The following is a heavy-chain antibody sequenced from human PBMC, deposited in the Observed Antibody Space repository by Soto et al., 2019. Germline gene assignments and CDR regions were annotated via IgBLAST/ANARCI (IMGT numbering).Heavy chain of an antibody. CDR3: ARHSSGWHADAFDI. CDR2: IYYSGST. V-gene: IGHV4-59*08. CDR1: GGSISSYY. Sequence: QVQLQESGPGLVKPSETLSLTCTVSGGSISSYYWSWIRQPPGKGLEWIGYIYYSGSTNYNPSLKRRVTISVDTSKNQFSLKLSSVTAADTAVYYCARHSSGWHADAFDIWGQGTMVTVSS. J-gene: IGHJ3*02. D-gene: IGHD6-19*01.